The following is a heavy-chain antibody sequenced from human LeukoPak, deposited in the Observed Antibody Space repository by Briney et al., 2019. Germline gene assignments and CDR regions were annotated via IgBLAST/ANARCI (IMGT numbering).Heavy chain of an antibody. V-gene: IGHV3-53*01. D-gene: IGHD1-26*01. Sequence: GGSLRLSCAASGFIVSSSYMSWVRQAPGKGLEWVSVIYSGGSTYYADSVKGRFTISRDNSKNTLYLRMNSLRAEDTAIYYCARGMEPYYYYYMDVWGKGTTVTVSS. CDR2: IYSGGST. CDR1: GFIVSSSY. CDR3: ARGMEPYYYYYMDV. J-gene: IGHJ6*03.